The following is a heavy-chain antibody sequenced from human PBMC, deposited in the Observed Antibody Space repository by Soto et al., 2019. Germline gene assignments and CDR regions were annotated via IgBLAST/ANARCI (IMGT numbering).Heavy chain of an antibody. CDR2: MNPNSGNT. Sequence: ASVKVSCKASGYTFTSYDINWVRQATGQGLEWMGWMNPNSGNTGYAQKFQGRVTMTRNTSISTAYMELSSLGSEDTAVYYCARADAYSGYEPAFDPWGQGTLVTVSS. D-gene: IGHD5-12*01. V-gene: IGHV1-8*01. CDR1: GYTFTSYD. J-gene: IGHJ5*02. CDR3: ARADAYSGYEPAFDP.